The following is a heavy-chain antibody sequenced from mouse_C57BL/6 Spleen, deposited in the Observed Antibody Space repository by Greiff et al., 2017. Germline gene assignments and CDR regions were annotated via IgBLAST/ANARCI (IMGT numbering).Heavy chain of an antibody. D-gene: IGHD1-1*01. J-gene: IGHJ1*03. V-gene: IGHV1-69*01. CDR3: TRRGGYYGSRAYFDV. Sequence: VQLQQPGAELVMPGASVKLSCKASGYTFTSYWMHWVKQRPGQGLEWIGELDPSDSYTNYNQKFKGKSTLTVDKSSSTAYMQLSSLTSEDSAVYYCTRRGGYYGSRAYFDVWGTGTTVTVSS. CDR2: LDPSDSYT. CDR1: GYTFTSYW.